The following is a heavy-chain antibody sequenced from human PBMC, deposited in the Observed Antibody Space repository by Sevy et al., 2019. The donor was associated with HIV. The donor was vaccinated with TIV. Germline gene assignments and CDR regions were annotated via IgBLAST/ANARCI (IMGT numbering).Heavy chain of an antibody. V-gene: IGHV1-2*02. CDR2: INPNSGGT. CDR1: GYTFTGYY. CDR3: ASQSPAGYCSGGSCTRLSNYYDYVMDV. J-gene: IGHJ6*02. Sequence: ASVKVSCKASGYTFTGYYMHWVRQAPGQGLEWMGWINPNSGGTNYAQKFQGRVTMTRDTSISTAYMELSRLRSDDTAVYYCASQSPAGYCSGGSCTRLSNYYDYVMDVWVQGTTVTVSS. D-gene: IGHD2-15*01.